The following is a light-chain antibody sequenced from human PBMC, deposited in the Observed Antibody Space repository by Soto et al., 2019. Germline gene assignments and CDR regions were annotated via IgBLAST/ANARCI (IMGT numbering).Light chain of an antibody. CDR2: GNS. CDR1: SSNIGAGYD. J-gene: IGLJ2*01. CDR3: QSYDSMRSGPVV. V-gene: IGLV1-40*01. Sequence: QSVLTQPPSVSGAPGQRVTISCTGSSSNIGAGYDVHWYQQLPGTAPNLLIYGNSHRPSVVHDLFSGSKSGTSASLAITGLQAEDEADYYCQSYDSMRSGPVVFGGGTKLTVL.